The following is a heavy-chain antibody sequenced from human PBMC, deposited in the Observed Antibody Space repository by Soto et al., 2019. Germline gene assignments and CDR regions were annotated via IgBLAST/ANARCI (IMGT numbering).Heavy chain of an antibody. J-gene: IGHJ4*02. Sequence: PSETPSLTCAVYGGSFSGYYWSWIRQPPGKGLEWIGEINHSGSTNYNPSLKSRVTISVDTSKNQFSLKLSSVTAADTAVYYCARRSSSWPRYYFDYWGQGTLVTVSS. CDR3: ARRSSSWPRYYFDY. CDR2: INHSGST. D-gene: IGHD6-13*01. V-gene: IGHV4-34*01. CDR1: GGSFSGYY.